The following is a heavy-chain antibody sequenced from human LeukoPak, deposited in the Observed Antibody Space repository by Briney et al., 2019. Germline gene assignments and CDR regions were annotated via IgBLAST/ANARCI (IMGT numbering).Heavy chain of an antibody. D-gene: IGHD3-10*01. CDR2: IYHSGTT. V-gene: IGHV4-38-2*01. Sequence: SETLSLTCAVSGYSISSGYYWGWIRQPPGKGLEWIGSIYHSGTTYHNPSLKSRLTMSVDTSKNRFSLKLSSVTAADTGVYYCAKGHSGEGFDYWGQGTLVTVSS. CDR3: AKGHSGEGFDY. J-gene: IGHJ4*02. CDR1: GYSISSGYY.